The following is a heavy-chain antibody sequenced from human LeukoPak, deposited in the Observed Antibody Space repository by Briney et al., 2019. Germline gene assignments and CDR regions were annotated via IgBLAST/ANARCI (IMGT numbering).Heavy chain of an antibody. D-gene: IGHD1-26*01. Sequence: GASVKVSCKASGYTFTSYDINWVRQATGQGLEWMGRIIPILGIANYAQKFQGRVTITADKSTSTAYMELSSLRSEDTAVYYCARGLGSYGSSIDYWGQGTLVTVSS. J-gene: IGHJ4*02. CDR3: ARGLGSYGSSIDY. V-gene: IGHV1-69*04. CDR2: IIPILGIA. CDR1: GYTFTSYD.